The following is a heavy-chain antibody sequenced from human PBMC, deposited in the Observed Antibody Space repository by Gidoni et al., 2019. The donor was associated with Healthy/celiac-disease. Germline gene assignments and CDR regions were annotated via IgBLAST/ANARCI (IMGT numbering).Heavy chain of an antibody. J-gene: IGHJ4*02. D-gene: IGHD3-22*01. V-gene: IGHV1-69-2*01. CDR2: VDPEDGET. CDR3: ALRDGYNDRSGFDY. CDR1: GYTFTDYY. Sequence: EVQLVQSGAEVKKPGATVNISCKVSGYTFTDYYMPGVQQAPGKGLEWMGLVDPEDGETIYAEKFQGRVTITAETSTDTAYMELSSLRSEDTAVYYCALRDGYNDRSGFDYWGQGTLVTVSS.